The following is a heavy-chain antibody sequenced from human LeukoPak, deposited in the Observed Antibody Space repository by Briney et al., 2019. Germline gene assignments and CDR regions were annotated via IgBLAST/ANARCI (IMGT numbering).Heavy chain of an antibody. CDR3: ARDSGYSSSWSRSYYYYMDV. V-gene: IGHV4-4*07. D-gene: IGHD6-13*01. CDR1: GGSISSYY. CDR2: IYTSGST. J-gene: IGHJ6*03. Sequence: PSETLSLTCTVSGGSISSYYWSWIRQPAGKGLEWIGRIYTSGSTNYNPSLKSRVTMSVDTSKNQFSLKLSSVTAADTAVYYCARDSGYSSSWSRSYYYYMDVWGKGTTVTISS.